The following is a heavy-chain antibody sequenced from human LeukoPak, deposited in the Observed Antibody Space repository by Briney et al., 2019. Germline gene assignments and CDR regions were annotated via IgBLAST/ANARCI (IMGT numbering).Heavy chain of an antibody. CDR2: INHSGST. Sequence: PSETLSLTCTVSGYSISSGYYWGWIRQPPGKGLEWIGEINHSGSTNYNPSLKSRVTISVDTSKNQFSLKLSSVTAADTAVYYCARGVRWLPKANWFDPWGQGTLVTVSS. V-gene: IGHV4-38-2*02. CDR1: GYSISSGYY. J-gene: IGHJ5*02. CDR3: ARGVRWLPKANWFDP. D-gene: IGHD5-24*01.